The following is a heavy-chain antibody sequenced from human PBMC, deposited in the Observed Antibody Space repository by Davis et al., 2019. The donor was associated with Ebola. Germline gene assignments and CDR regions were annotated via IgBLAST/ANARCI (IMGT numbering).Heavy chain of an antibody. V-gene: IGHV3-49*03. CDR1: GFTFGDYA. J-gene: IGHJ4*02. CDR3: TRSIVVVVVATPYFDY. Sequence: GGSLRLSCTASGFTFGDYAMSWFRQAPGKGLEWVGFIRSKAYGGTTEYAASVKGRFTISRDDSKSIAYLQMNSLKTEDTAVYYCTRSIVVVVVATPYFDYWGQGTLVTVSS. D-gene: IGHD2-15*01. CDR2: IRSKAYGGTT.